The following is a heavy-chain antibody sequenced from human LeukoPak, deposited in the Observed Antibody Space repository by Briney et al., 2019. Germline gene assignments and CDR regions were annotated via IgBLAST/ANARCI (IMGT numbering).Heavy chain of an antibody. CDR3: ARYKGIVGATTNNWFDP. V-gene: IGHV4-59*01. D-gene: IGHD1-26*01. CDR2: IYYSGST. J-gene: IGHJ5*02. CDR1: GGSISTYY. Sequence: PSETLSLTCTVSGGSISTYYWSWIRQPPGKGLEWIGYIYYSGSTNYNPSLKSRVTISLDTSKNQFSLKLSSLSAADTAVYYCARYKGIVGATTNNWFDPWGQGTLATVSS.